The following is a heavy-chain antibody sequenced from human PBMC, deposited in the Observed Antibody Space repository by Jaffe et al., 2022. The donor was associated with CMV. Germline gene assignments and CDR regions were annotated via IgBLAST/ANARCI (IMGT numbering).Heavy chain of an antibody. J-gene: IGHJ3*02. CDR3: AREALSGSYYSPAFDI. Sequence: QVQLVESGGGVVQPGRSLRLSCAASGFTFSSYGMHWVRQAPGKGLEWVAVIWYDGSNKYYADSVKGRFTISRDNSKNTLYLQMNSLRAEDTAVYYCAREALSGSYYSPAFDIWGQGTMVTVSS. CDR2: IWYDGSNK. D-gene: IGHD1-26*01. CDR1: GFTFSSYG. V-gene: IGHV3-33*08.